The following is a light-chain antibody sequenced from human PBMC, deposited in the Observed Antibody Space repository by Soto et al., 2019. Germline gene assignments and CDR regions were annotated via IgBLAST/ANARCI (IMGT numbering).Light chain of an antibody. CDR2: AAS. J-gene: IGKJ3*01. CDR3: QQSYSTPRFT. CDR1: QSISSY. V-gene: IGKV1-39*01. Sequence: EIQMTQSPSSLSASVGDRVTITCRASQSISSYLNWYQQKPGKAPKLLIYAASSLQSGVPSRFSGSGSGTDFTLTISSLQPEDFATYYCQQSYSTPRFTFGPGTKVDIK.